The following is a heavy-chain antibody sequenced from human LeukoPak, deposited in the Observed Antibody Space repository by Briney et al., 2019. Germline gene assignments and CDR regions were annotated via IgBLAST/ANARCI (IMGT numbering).Heavy chain of an antibody. J-gene: IGHJ4*02. V-gene: IGHV4-61*02. CDR1: GGSITSGSYY. D-gene: IGHD6-6*01. Sequence: ASETLSLTCTVSGGSITSGSYYWSWIRQPAGKGLEWIGRIYTSGSTNYNPSLKSRVTISVETPKNQFSLKLSSVTAADTAVYYCARGNIAARRVSFDYWGQGTLVTVSS. CDR2: IYTSGST. CDR3: ARGNIAARRVSFDY.